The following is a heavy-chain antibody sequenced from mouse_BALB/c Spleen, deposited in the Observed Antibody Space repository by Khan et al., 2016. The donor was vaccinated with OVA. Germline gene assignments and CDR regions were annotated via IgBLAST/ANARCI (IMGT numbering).Heavy chain of an antibody. D-gene: IGHD2-14*01. CDR3: ARRTTEYAMDY. J-gene: IGHJ4*01. V-gene: IGHV1-4*01. CDR2: INPRSGYT. CDR1: GYTFTSHT. Sequence: VQLQQSGAELARPGASVKMSCKASGYTFTSHTMHWVKQRPGQGLEWIGYINPRSGYTNYNQKFNDKATLTADKSSSTAYMQLSSPTSEDSAVYYCARRTTEYAMDYWGQGTSVTVSS.